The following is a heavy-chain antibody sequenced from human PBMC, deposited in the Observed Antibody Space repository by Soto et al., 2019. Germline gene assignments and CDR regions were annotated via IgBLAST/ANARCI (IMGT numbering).Heavy chain of an antibody. CDR1: GVTFSSYA. J-gene: IGHJ6*02. V-gene: IGHV1-69*13. Sequence: ASLKVSCKASGVTFSSYAISWVRQAPGQGLEWMGGIIPIFGTANYAQKFQGRVTITADESTSTAYMELSSLRSEDTAVYYCAGGGGGSPPEGPNYYYYGMDVWGQGTTVTVSS. CDR3: AGGGGGSPPEGPNYYYYGMDV. CDR2: IIPIFGTA. D-gene: IGHD2-15*01.